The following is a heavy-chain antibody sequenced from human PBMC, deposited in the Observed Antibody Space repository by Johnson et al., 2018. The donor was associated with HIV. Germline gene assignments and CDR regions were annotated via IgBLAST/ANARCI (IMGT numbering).Heavy chain of an antibody. V-gene: IGHV3-64*01. CDR3: AKSIVVVIAGNNDDAFDV. J-gene: IGHJ3*01. CDR1: GFTFSSYA. Sequence: MLLVESGGGLVQPGGSLRLSCAASGFTFSSYAMHWVRQAPGKGLEYVSAISSNGGSTYYANSVKGRFTISRDNSKNTLYLQMGSLRAEDTAVYYCAKSIVVVIAGNNDDAFDVWGQGTVVTVSS. CDR2: ISSNGGST. D-gene: IGHD2-21*01.